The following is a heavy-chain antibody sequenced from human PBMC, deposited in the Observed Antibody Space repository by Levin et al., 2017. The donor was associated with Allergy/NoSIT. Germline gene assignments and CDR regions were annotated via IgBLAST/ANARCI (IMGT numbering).Heavy chain of an antibody. CDR2: VGVTGDT. J-gene: IGHJ4*02. CDR1: GFTFSTYD. Sequence: QAGGSLRLSCAASGFTFSTYDMHWVRHGTGKGLEWVSSVGVTGDTYYSDSVKGRFTISRDNANNSLSLQMNSLSDGDTALYYCARGDSINWGTVGEFEFWGQGTLVTVSS. CDR3: ARGDSINWGTVGEFEF. V-gene: IGHV3-13*04. D-gene: IGHD7-27*01.